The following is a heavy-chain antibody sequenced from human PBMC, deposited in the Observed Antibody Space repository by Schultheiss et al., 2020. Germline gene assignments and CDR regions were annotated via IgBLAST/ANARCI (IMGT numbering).Heavy chain of an antibody. CDR1: GYTFPSYV. J-gene: IGHJ4*02. CDR2: ISAYNGNT. CDR3: ARDHDYGDYAPLDY. Sequence: AAVKVTCKASGYTFPSYVISWVRQAPGQGLEWMGWISAYNGNTNYAQKLQGRVTMTTDTSPSTAYMELRSLRSDDTAVYYCARDHDYGDYAPLDYRGQGTLVTVAS. D-gene: IGHD4-17*01. V-gene: IGHV1-18*01.